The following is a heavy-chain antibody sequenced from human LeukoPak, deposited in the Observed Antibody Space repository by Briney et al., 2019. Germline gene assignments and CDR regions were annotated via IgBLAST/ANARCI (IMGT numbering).Heavy chain of an antibody. D-gene: IGHD1-1*01. CDR3: ARDHNYAFDN. Sequence: GGSLRLSCAASGFTFSDYSMNWVRQAPGKGLEWISYIGISSGNTKYADSVKGRFTIYGDNAKNSLYLQMHSLRVEDTAVYYCARDHNYAFDNWGQGTLVTVSS. J-gene: IGHJ4*02. V-gene: IGHV3-48*04. CDR2: IGISSGNT. CDR1: GFTFSDYS.